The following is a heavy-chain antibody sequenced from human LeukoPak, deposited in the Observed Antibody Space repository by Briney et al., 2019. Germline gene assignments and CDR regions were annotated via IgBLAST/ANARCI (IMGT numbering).Heavy chain of an antibody. J-gene: IGHJ4*02. CDR3: ARDYPYGRSGPSADRFDY. D-gene: IGHD3-22*01. CDR2: IYPGDSDT. CDR1: GYSFTSYW. V-gene: IGHV5-51*01. Sequence: GESLKISCKGSGYSFTSYWIGWVRQMPGKGLEYMGIIYPGDSDTKYSPSFQGLVTISADKSITTAYLQWSSLKASDTAVYYCARDYPYGRSGPSADRFDYWGQGTLVTVSS.